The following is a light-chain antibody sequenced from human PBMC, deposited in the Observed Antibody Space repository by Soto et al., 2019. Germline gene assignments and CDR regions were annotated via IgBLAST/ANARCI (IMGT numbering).Light chain of an antibody. CDR2: DAS. CDR1: QSVASY. CDR3: KQRSNWPT. J-gene: IGKJ5*01. V-gene: IGKV3-11*01. Sequence: DIVLTQSPATLYLSPGERATLACRASQSVASYLAWYQHKPGQAPRLLFYDASNRATGIPVRFSGSGSGTDFTLTISSLEPEDFSVYYCKQRSNWPTFGQATRLESK.